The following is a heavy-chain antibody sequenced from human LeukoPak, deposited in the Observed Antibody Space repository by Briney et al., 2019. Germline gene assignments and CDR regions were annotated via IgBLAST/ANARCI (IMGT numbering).Heavy chain of an antibody. J-gene: IGHJ5*02. CDR1: GGSISSSNYY. CDR2: IYYSGST. CDR3: ARDVQALLWFGELFNWFDP. V-gene: IGHV4-39*07. Sequence: SETLSLTCTVSGGSISSSNYYWGWIRQPPGKGLEWIGNIYYSGSTYYNPSLKSRVTISVDTSKNQFSLKLSSVTAADTAVYYCARDVQALLWFGELFNWFDPWGQGTLVTVSS. D-gene: IGHD3-10*01.